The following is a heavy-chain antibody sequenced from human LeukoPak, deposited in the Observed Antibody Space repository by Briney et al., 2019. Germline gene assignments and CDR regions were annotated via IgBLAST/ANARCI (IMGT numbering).Heavy chain of an antibody. D-gene: IGHD3-22*01. CDR1: VGSISGGNW. J-gene: IGHJ4*02. V-gene: IGHV4-4*02. CDR3: ARDRGRMIYDY. Sequence: PSETLSLTCAVSVGSISGGNWWSWVRQSPGKGLEWIGEIYHNGTPNYSPSLKSRVTISADTFKNHFSLKLTSVTAADTAVYYCARDRGRMIYDYWGQGTLVTVSS. CDR2: IYHNGTP.